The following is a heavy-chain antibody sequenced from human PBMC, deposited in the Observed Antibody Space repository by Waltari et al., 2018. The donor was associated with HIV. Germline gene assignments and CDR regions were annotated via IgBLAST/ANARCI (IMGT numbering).Heavy chain of an antibody. CDR3: ATRPPYDSSPYLLGFDY. CDR2: CDPEDGET. J-gene: IGHJ4*02. CDR1: GYTLTELS. D-gene: IGHD3-22*01. V-gene: IGHV1-24*01. Sequence: QVQLVQSGAEVKKPGASVKVSCKVSGYTLTELSMHWVRQAPGKGLEWMGGCDPEDGETIYAQKVQCRVTMTEDTSTDTDYMELSSLRSEDTAVYYCATRPPYDSSPYLLGFDYWGQGTLVTVSS.